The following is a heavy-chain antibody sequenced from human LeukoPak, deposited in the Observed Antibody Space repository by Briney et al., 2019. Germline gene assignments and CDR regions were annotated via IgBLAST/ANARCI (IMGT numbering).Heavy chain of an antibody. CDR3: ATCLGAIVVVPAAMLGGWFDP. J-gene: IGHJ5*02. CDR2: IYHSGST. CDR1: GYSISSGYY. D-gene: IGHD2-2*01. V-gene: IGHV4-38-2*01. Sequence: PSETLSLTCAVSGYSISSGYYWGWSRQPPGKGLEWIGSIYHSGSTYYNPSLKSRVTISVDTSKNQFSLKLSSVTAADTAVYYCATCLGAIVVVPAAMLGGWFDPWGQGTLVTVSS.